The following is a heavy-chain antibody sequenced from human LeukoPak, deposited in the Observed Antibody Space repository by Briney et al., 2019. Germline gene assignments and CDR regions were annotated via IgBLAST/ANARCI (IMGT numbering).Heavy chain of an antibody. CDR1: GLHLNRL. CDR3: ARSNSGGSDY. V-gene: IGHV3-21*01. Sequence: PGDPVSLSCAASGLHLNRLLKLCPRQGPGKGLEWVSGISGSGGSTYYADSVNGRFTISRDNAKSSLYLQMNSLRPDDTAVYYCARSNSGGSDYWGQGTLVTVSS. J-gene: IGHJ4*02. CDR2: ISGSGGST. D-gene: IGHD6-19*01.